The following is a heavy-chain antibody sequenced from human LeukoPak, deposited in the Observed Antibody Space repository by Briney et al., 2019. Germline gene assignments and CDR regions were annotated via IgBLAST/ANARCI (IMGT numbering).Heavy chain of an antibody. CDR1: GFTFSSYS. D-gene: IGHD3-22*01. CDR3: AKDRNYDSSGIDY. Sequence: GGSLRLSCAASGFTFSSYSMNWVRQAPGKGLEWVSSISSSSSYIYYADSVKGRFTISRDNAKNSLYLQMNSLRAEDTAFYYCAKDRNYDSSGIDYWGQGTLVTVSS. CDR2: ISSSSSYI. J-gene: IGHJ4*02. V-gene: IGHV3-21*04.